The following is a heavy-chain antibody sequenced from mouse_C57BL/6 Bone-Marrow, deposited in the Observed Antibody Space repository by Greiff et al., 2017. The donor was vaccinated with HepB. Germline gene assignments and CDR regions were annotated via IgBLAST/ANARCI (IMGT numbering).Heavy chain of an antibody. CDR1: GYSITSGYY. J-gene: IGHJ4*01. CDR3: ARDYGSSDYAMDY. D-gene: IGHD1-1*01. CDR2: ISYDGSN. V-gene: IGHV3-6*01. Sequence: EVKVEESGPGLVKPSQSLSLTCSVTGYSITSGYYWNWIRRFPGNKLEWMGYISYDGSNNYNPSLKNRISITRDTSKNQFFLKLNSVTTEDTATYYCARDYGSSDYAMDYWGQGTSVTVSS.